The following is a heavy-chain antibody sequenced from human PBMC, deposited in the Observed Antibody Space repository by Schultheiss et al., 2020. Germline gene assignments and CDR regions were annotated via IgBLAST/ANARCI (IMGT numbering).Heavy chain of an antibody. CDR3: ARGGLGEFFNY. V-gene: IGHV3-13*01. Sequence: WGSLRLSCAASGFTFSSYAMSWVRQAPGKGLEWVSAIGTAGDTYYPGSVKGRFTISRENAKNSLYLQMNSLRAEDTAVYYCARGGLGEFFNYWGQGTLVTVSS. J-gene: IGHJ4*02. D-gene: IGHD3-16*01. CDR1: GFTFSSYA. CDR2: IGTAGDT.